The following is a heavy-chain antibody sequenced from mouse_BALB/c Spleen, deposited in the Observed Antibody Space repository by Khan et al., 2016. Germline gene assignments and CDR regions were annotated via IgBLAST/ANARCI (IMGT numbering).Heavy chain of an antibody. CDR1: GYSFTNYG. CDR2: IDTNTGEP. V-gene: IGHV9-3*02. CDR3: ARWGYDYAWFVY. Sequence: QIQLVQSGPELKKPGETVKISCKASGYSFTNYGMNWVKQAPGKGLKWMGWIDTNTGEPTYAEEFKGRFAFSLETSAITAYLQINNLKNDDTATYYCARWGYDYAWFVYWGQGTLVTVSA. D-gene: IGHD2-4*01. J-gene: IGHJ3*01.